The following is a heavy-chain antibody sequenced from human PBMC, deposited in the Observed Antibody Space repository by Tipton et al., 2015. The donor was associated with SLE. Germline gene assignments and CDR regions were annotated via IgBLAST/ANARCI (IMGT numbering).Heavy chain of an antibody. J-gene: IGHJ4*02. D-gene: IGHD4-17*01. Sequence: GSLRLSCAASGFTFSDYYMSWIRQAPGKGLEWVSYISSSSSYTNYADSVKGRFTISRDNSKNTLYLQMNSLRAEDTAVYYCAKAVTTVTTSFDYWGQGTLVTVSS. V-gene: IGHV3-11*05. CDR1: GFTFSDYY. CDR2: ISSSSSYT. CDR3: AKAVTTVTTSFDY.